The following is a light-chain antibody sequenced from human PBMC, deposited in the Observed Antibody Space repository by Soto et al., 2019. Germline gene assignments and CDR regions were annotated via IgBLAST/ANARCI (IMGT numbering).Light chain of an antibody. V-gene: IGKV3-11*01. Sequence: EIVLTQSPATLSLSPGERATLSCRASQSVSTYLAWYQQKPGRAPRLLIYDASNRATGIPARFSGSGSGTDFTLTISSLEPEDSALYYCQQRYDSWTFGQGTKVDI. CDR2: DAS. CDR3: QQRYDSWT. CDR1: QSVSTY. J-gene: IGKJ1*01.